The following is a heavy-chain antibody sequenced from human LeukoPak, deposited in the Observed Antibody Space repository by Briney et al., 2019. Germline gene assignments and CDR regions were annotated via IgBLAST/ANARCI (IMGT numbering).Heavy chain of an antibody. D-gene: IGHD6-13*01. CDR3: ARTTEAHSWRTRYYDYYMDV. Sequence: SETLSLTCTVSGGSISSYYWSWIRQPPGKGLEWIGYIYYSGSTNYNPSLKSRVTISVDTSKNQFSLKLCSVTAADTAVYYCARTTEAHSWRTRYYDYYMDVWGKGTTVTVSS. CDR2: IYYSGST. CDR1: GGSISSYY. V-gene: IGHV4-59*01. J-gene: IGHJ6*03.